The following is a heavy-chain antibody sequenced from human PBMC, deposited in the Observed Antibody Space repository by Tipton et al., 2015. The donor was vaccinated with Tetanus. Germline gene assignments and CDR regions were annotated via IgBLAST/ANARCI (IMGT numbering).Heavy chain of an antibody. D-gene: IGHD6-13*01. V-gene: IGHV3-66*01. Sequence: SLRLSCAASGFTVRSNYMSWVRQAPGKGLEWVSIIYSGGSTYSADSVKGRFTISTDNSKNTLYLQMNSLRAEDTAVYYCARDSSSWGRNWGQGTLVTVSS. CDR1: GFTVRSNY. CDR3: ARDSSSWGRN. CDR2: IYSGGST. J-gene: IGHJ4*02.